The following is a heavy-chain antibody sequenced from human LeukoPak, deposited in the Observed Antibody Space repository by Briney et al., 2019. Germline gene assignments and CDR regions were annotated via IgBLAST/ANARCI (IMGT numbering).Heavy chain of an antibody. CDR1: GYTFTGYY. CDR3: ARAADILTGYYRSFPLSTEI. V-gene: IGHV1-2*02. D-gene: IGHD3-9*01. Sequence: GASVKVSCKASGYTFTGYYMHWVRQAPGQGLEWMGWINPNSGGTNYAQKFQGRVTMTRDTSISTAYMELSRLRSDDTAVYYCARAADILTGYYRSFPLSTEIWGQGTLVTVSS. J-gene: IGHJ4*02. CDR2: INPNSGGT.